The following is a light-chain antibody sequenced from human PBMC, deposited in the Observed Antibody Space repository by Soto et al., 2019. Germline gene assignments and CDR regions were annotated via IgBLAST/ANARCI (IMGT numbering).Light chain of an antibody. Sequence: EIVLTQSQATLSLSPVDRGTLSCRASQSVSSYLAWYQQKPGQAPRLLIYDASSRATGIPDRFSGGGSGTDFTLTISLLEPEYFAVYYCQQVSCYPLTFGGGTKVDIK. CDR1: QSVSSY. J-gene: IGKJ4*01. CDR3: QQVSCYPLT. CDR2: DAS. V-gene: IGKV3D-20*02.